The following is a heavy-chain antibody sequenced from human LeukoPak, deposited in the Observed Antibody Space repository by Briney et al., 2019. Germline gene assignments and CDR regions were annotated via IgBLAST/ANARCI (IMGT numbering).Heavy chain of an antibody. Sequence: GASVKVSCKASGYTFTGYYMHWVRQAPGQGLEWMGWINPNSGGTNYAQKFQGRVTMTTDTSTSTAYMELRSLRSDDTAVYYCARAVAGTLEDYWGQGTLVAVSS. V-gene: IGHV1-2*02. J-gene: IGHJ4*02. D-gene: IGHD6-19*01. CDR2: INPNSGGT. CDR1: GYTFTGYY. CDR3: ARAVAGTLEDY.